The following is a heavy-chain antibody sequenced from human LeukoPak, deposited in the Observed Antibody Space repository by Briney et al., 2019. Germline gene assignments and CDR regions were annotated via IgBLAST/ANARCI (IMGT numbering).Heavy chain of an antibody. CDR3: ARDRPKYYYDTRVY. Sequence: GGSLRLSCAASGFTFSSYAMHWVRQAPGKGLEWVALISYDGSNKDYADSVKGRFTISRDNSKNTLDLQMNSLRAEDTAVYYCARDRPKYYYDTRVYWGQGTLVTVSS. V-gene: IGHV3-30-3*01. J-gene: IGHJ4*02. D-gene: IGHD3-22*01. CDR2: ISYDGSNK. CDR1: GFTFSSYA.